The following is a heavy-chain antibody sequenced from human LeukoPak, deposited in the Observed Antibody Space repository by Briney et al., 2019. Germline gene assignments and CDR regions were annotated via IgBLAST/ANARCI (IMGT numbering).Heavy chain of an antibody. V-gene: IGHV3-23*01. D-gene: IGHD3-10*01. CDR1: GFTFNTYG. J-gene: IGHJ4*02. CDR2: ISGSGGST. CDR3: AKDTDPDYYGSGSYDY. Sequence: PGGSLRLSCVASGFTFNTYGMSWVRQAPGKGLEWVSAISGSGGSTYYADSVKGRFTISRDNSKNTLYLQMNSLRAEDTAVYYCAKDTDPDYYGSGSYDYWGQGTLVTVSS.